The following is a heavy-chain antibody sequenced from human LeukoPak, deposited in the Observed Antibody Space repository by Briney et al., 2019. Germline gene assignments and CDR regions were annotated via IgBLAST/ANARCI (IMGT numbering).Heavy chain of an antibody. CDR3: AKEASNGDYAH. J-gene: IGHJ4*02. Sequence: GSLRLSCAASGFTFSTYAMTWVRQAPGKGLEWVSGISGSGTNPFYADSVRSRFTISRDNTKNTLYLQMDSQRAEDTAVYFCAKEASNGDYAHWGQGALVTVSS. V-gene: IGHV3-23*01. CDR2: ISGSGTNP. CDR1: GFTFSTYA. D-gene: IGHD4-17*01.